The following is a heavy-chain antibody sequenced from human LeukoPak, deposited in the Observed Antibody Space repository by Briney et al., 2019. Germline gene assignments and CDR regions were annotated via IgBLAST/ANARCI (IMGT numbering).Heavy chain of an antibody. CDR2: IYTSGNI. CDR3: ARVTSGYYTTDAFDI. Sequence: SQTLSLTCTVSGGSISSGSYYWSWIRQPAGRGLEWIGRIYTSGNINYNPSLKRRVTISLDTSKNQFSLRLSSVTAADTAVYYGARVTSGYYTTDAFDIWGQGTMVTVSS. V-gene: IGHV4-61*02. J-gene: IGHJ3*02. D-gene: IGHD3-3*01. CDR1: GGSISSGSYY.